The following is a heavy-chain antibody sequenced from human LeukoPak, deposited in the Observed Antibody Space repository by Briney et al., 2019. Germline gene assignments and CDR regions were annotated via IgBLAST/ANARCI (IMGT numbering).Heavy chain of an antibody. CDR2: IYYSGST. J-gene: IGHJ3*02. CDR3: ARDPEGGYQDAFDI. D-gene: IGHD3-22*01. Sequence: SETLSLTCTVSGGSISSSSYYWGWIRQPPGKGLEWIGSIYYSGSTNYNPSLKSRVTISVDTSKNQFSLKLSSVTAADTAVYYCARDPEGGYQDAFDIWGQGTMVTVSS. CDR1: GGSISSSSYY. V-gene: IGHV4-39*07.